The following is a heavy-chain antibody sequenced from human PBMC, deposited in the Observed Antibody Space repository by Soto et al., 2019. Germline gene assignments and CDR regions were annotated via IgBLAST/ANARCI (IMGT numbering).Heavy chain of an antibody. D-gene: IGHD4-17*01. Sequence: QVQLQESGPGLVKPSQTLSLTCTVSGGSISTGGYYWTWIRQHPGKGLEWIGYIYYSGSTYYNPSLKSRVTISVDTSKNQFSLKLSSVTAADTAVYYCARGMSVTLFDNWGQGTLVTVSS. V-gene: IGHV4-31*03. CDR3: ARGMSVTLFDN. J-gene: IGHJ4*02. CDR1: GGSISTGGYY. CDR2: IYYSGST.